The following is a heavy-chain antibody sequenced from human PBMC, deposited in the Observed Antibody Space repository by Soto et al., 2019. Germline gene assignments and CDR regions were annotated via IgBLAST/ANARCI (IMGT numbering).Heavy chain of an antibody. CDR3: AGRNRGYSYGYY. D-gene: IGHD5-18*01. CDR2: IYYSGST. CDR1: GGSISSSSYY. Sequence: PSETLSLTCTVSGGSISSSSYYWGWIRQPPGKGLEWIGSIYYSGSTYYNPSPKSRVTISVDTSKNQFSLKLSSVTAADTAVYYCAGRNRGYSYGYYWGQGTLVTVSS. V-gene: IGHV4-39*01. J-gene: IGHJ4*02.